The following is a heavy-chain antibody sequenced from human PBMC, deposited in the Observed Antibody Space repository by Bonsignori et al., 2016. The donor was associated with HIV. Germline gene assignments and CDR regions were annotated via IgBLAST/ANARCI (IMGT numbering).Heavy chain of an antibody. J-gene: IGHJ4*02. CDR3: ASYPRERTAGYDSSGYYYHY. CDR1: GFTFSSYW. D-gene: IGHD3-22*01. Sequence: GGSLRLSCAASGFTFSSYWMSWVRQAPGKGLEWVANIKQDGSEKYYVDSVKGRFTISRDNAKNSLYLQMNSLRAEDTAVYYCASYPRERTAGYDSSGYYYHYWGQGTLVTVSS. CDR2: IKQDGSEK. V-gene: IGHV3-7*03.